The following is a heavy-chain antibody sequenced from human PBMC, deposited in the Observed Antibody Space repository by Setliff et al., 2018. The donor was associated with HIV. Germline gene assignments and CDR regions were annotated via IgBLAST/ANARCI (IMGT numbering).Heavy chain of an antibody. CDR3: TKNLYRSPWSPLDY. CDR2: IRYDDTYK. CDR1: GFTFSNAW. V-gene: IGHV3-30*02. D-gene: IGHD6-19*01. J-gene: IGHJ4*02. Sequence: GGSLRLSCAASGFTFSNAWMSWVRQAPGKGLEWVAFIRYDDTYKYYADSVKGRFTISRDNSKNTLYLQMNSLRAEDTAVYYCTKNLYRSPWSPLDYWGQGTLVTVSS.